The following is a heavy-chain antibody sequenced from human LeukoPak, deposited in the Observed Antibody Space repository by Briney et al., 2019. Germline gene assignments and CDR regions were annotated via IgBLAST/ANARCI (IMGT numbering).Heavy chain of an antibody. Sequence: GGSLRLSCSASGFTFSSYAIHWVRQAPGKGLEYVSAISSNGGSTHYADSVKGRFTISRDNSKNTLYLQMSRLRTEDTAVYYCVKVRGHRGSDWARFDYWGKGALVTVSS. CDR3: VKVRGHRGSDWARFDY. D-gene: IGHD5-12*01. V-gene: IGHV3-64D*09. CDR2: ISSNGGST. J-gene: IGHJ4*02. CDR1: GFTFSSYA.